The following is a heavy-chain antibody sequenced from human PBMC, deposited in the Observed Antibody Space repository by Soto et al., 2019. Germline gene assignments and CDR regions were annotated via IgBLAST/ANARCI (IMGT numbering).Heavy chain of an antibody. CDR3: AREPRGPGAFDI. J-gene: IGHJ3*02. D-gene: IGHD3-10*01. CDR2: IYYSGST. V-gene: IGHV4-59*01. Sequence: SETLSLTCTVSGGSISSYYWSWIRQPPGKGLEWIGYIYYSGSTNYNPSLKRRVTISVDTSKNQFSLKLSSVTAADTAVYYCAREPRGPGAFDIVSLGTRVTVSS. CDR1: GGSISSYY.